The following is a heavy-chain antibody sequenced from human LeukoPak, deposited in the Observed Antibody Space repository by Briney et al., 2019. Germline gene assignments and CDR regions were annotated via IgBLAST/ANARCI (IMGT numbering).Heavy chain of an antibody. CDR1: GFTLSHYG. D-gene: IGHD3-10*01. CDR2: IWYDESNK. J-gene: IGHJ4*02. Sequence: GRSLRLSCAASGFTLSHYGMHWVRQAPGQGLEWVSLIWYDESNKYYADSVKGRFTISRDNSKNTVYLQMNSLRAEDTALYFCARDRGMVGGSSWYYDYWGQGTLVTLSS. CDR3: ARDRGMVGGSSWYYDY. V-gene: IGHV3-33*01.